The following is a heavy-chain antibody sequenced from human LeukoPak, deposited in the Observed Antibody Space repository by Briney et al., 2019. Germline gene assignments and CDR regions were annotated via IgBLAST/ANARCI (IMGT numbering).Heavy chain of an antibody. J-gene: IGHJ4*02. D-gene: IGHD4-23*01. Sequence: EASVKVSCKASGYTFTGYYMHWVRQAPGQGLEWMGWINPNSGGTNYAQKFQGRVTMTRDTSISTAYMELSRLRSDDTAVYYCATTIRPSYYGGNSAYFDYWGQGTLVTVSS. V-gene: IGHV1-2*02. CDR1: GYTFTGYY. CDR2: INPNSGGT. CDR3: ATTIRPSYYGGNSAYFDY.